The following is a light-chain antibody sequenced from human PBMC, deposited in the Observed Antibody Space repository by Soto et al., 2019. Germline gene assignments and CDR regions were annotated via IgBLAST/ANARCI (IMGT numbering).Light chain of an antibody. CDR2: EVT. V-gene: IGLV2-8*01. Sequence: QSALTQPPSASGSPGQSVTISCAGTSSDVGAYNYVSWYQQHPGKAPKLMIYEVTKRPSGVPDRFSGSKSVYTASLTGSGRQVVDEGDYYCSSHACTKVVLGGGTTLTVL. CDR3: SSHACTKVV. CDR1: SSDVGAYNY. J-gene: IGLJ2*01.